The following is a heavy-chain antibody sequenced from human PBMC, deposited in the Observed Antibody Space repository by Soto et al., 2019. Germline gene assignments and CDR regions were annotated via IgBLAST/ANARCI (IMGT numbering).Heavy chain of an antibody. V-gene: IGHV5-51*01. J-gene: IGHJ6*02. CDR1: WYPFTRYW. Sequence: DVLKLYLTGSWYPFTRYWIGWELHMPGKGLEWMGIIYPGDSDTRYSPSFQGQVTISADKSISTAYLQWSSLKASDTAMYYCARSYYYYYGRDVWGQGTTVTVS. CDR2: IYPGDSDT. CDR3: ARSYYYYYGRDV.